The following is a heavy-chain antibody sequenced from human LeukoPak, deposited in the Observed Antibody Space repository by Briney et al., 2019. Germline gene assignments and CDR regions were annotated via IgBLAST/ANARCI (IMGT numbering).Heavy chain of an antibody. J-gene: IGHJ4*02. CDR3: ASAATYSVDY. CDR1: GGSVSSSFYY. Sequence: PSETLPLTCTVSGGSVSSSFYYWGWIRQPPGKGLEWIGSLYYSGSTHYNPSLKSRVTMSVDTSKNQFSLKLSSVTAADTAVYFCASAATYSVDYWGKGTLVTVSS. V-gene: IGHV4-39*01. D-gene: IGHD2-15*01. CDR2: LYYSGST.